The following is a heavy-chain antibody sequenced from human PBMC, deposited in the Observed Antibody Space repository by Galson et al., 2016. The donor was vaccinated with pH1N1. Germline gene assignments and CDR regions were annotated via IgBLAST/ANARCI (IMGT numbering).Heavy chain of an antibody. J-gene: IGHJ6*02. CDR2: ISPIFGSI. CDR3: ATAGPQVREILYYSYAMDV. CDR1: GGTFSNSA. V-gene: IGHV1-69*06. Sequence: SVKVSCKASGGTFSNSAISWVRQAPGQGLEWMGGISPIFGSINYAQRFQGRLTITADIFTNTAYMELSSLRSEDTAIYYCATAGPQVREILYYSYAMDVWGQGTTVTVSS. D-gene: IGHD3-10*01.